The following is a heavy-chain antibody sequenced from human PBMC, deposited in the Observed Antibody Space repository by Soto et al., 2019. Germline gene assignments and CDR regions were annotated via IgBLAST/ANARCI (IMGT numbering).Heavy chain of an antibody. J-gene: IGHJ5*02. Sequence: SETLCLTCTVSGGSISSSSYYWGWIRQPLGKGLEWIGSIYYSGSTFYNPSLKSRVTISVDTSKNQFSLRLSSVTAADTAVYYCARHTWGRQRGWFDPWGQGTLVTVSS. CDR3: ARHTWGRQRGWFDP. V-gene: IGHV4-39*01. CDR2: IYYSGST. D-gene: IGHD2-2*01. CDR1: GGSISSSSYY.